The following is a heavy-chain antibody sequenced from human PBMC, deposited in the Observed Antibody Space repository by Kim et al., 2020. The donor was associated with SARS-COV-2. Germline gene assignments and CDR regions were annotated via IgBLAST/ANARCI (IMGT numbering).Heavy chain of an antibody. CDR2: ISYDGSNK. V-gene: IGHV3-30*18. Sequence: GGSLRLSCAASGFTFSSYGMHWVRQAPGKGLEWVAVISYDGSNKYYADSVKGRFTISRDNSKNTLYLQMNSLRAEDTAVYYCAKDCGSSWYEDAFDIWGQGTMVTVSS. CDR3: AKDCGSSWYEDAFDI. D-gene: IGHD6-13*01. J-gene: IGHJ3*02. CDR1: GFTFSSYG.